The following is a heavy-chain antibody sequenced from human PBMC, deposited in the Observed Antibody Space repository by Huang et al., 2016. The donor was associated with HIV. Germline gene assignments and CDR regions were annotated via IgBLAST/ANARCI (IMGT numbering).Heavy chain of an antibody. D-gene: IGHD1-26*01. CDR2: ISDHSRYK. Sequence: DVQLVESGGGLVKPGGSLRLSCEDFGASFSSSSMSWVSSISDHSRYKYYADAVKGRFTISRDNTKSSMYLQMVSLRVEDTGIYFCAREAVIVGRSYSMESYSWGQGTLVTVSS. CDR1: GASFSSSS. CDR3: AREAVIVGRSYSMESYS. J-gene: IGHJ4*02. V-gene: IGHV3-21*02.